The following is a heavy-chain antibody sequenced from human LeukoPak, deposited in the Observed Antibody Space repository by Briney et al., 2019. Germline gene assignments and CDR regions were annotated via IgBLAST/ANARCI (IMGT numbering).Heavy chain of an antibody. Sequence: GGSLRLSCAVSGFTFSGYAMSWVRQVPGKGLTWVSRINRDGSRIDHAGSVKGRFTISRDNAKNTLYLQMNSLRPEDTAVYYCVRDFVGPDDLWGQGTLVTVSS. CDR3: VRDFVGPDDL. CDR1: GFTFSGYA. CDR2: INRDGSRI. V-gene: IGHV3-74*01. D-gene: IGHD1-26*01. J-gene: IGHJ5*02.